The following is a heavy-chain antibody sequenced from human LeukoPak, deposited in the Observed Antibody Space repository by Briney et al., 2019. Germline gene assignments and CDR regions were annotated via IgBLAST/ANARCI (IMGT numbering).Heavy chain of an antibody. J-gene: IGHJ4*02. CDR1: GGTFSSFA. Sequence: SVKVSCKASGGTFSSFAISWVRQAPGQGLEWMGGIIPIFGTANYAQKFQGRVTITADESTSTAYMELSSLRSEDTAVYYCASRTPIAVAGTVDYWGQGTLVTVSS. CDR2: IIPIFGTA. V-gene: IGHV1-69*01. D-gene: IGHD6-19*01. CDR3: ASRTPIAVAGTVDY.